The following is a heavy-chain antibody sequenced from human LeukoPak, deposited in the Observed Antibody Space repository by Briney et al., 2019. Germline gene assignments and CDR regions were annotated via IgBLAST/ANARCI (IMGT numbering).Heavy chain of an antibody. CDR2: IDPNKGDT. D-gene: IGHD2-8*01. J-gene: IGHJ4*02. Sequence: GASVEVSCKASGYTFTAHYIHWVRQTPGQGLEVMGLIDPNKGDTNYAQKFLGRVTMTGDTSISTVYMELNSLTSDDTALYYCARGAMYAFDYWGQGTLVTVSS. CDR3: ARGAMYAFDY. CDR1: GYTFTAHY. V-gene: IGHV1-2*06.